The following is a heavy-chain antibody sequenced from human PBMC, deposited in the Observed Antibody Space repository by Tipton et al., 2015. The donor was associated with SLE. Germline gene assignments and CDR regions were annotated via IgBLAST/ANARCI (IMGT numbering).Heavy chain of an antibody. Sequence: TLSLTCSVSGVSIRTHYWSWIRQSPGKGLEWIGYIYTSGSTNYNPSHKSRVTISADTSKNQFSLKLSSVTAADTAVYYCASGGYGSGSHYLGGWFDPWGRGTLVTVSS. D-gene: IGHD3-10*01. CDR2: IYTSGST. CDR1: GVSIRTHY. J-gene: IGHJ5*02. V-gene: IGHV4-4*08. CDR3: ASGGYGSGSHYLGGWFDP.